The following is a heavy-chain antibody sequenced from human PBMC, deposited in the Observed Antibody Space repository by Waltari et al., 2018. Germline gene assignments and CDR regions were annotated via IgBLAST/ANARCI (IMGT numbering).Heavy chain of an antibody. CDR2: ISSSSTI. D-gene: IGHD6-25*01. J-gene: IGHJ3*02. V-gene: IGHV3-48*01. Sequence: EVQLVESGGGLVQPGGSLRLSCVASGFTFSSYSMNWVRQAPGKGLEWVSYISSSSTIYYADSVKGRFTISRDNAKNSLYLQMNSLRAEDTAVYYCARDRAAGYAFDIWGQGTMVTVSS. CDR1: GFTFSSYS. CDR3: ARDRAAGYAFDI.